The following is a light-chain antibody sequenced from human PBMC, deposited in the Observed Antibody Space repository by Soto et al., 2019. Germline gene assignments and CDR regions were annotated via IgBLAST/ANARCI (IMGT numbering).Light chain of an antibody. CDR1: QSVSNN. J-gene: IGKJ1*01. V-gene: IGKV3-15*01. Sequence: EILMTQSPATLSVSPGDRATLYCRASQSVSNNLAWYQQRPGQAPRLLIYGASTRATGIQARFSSSGTGTEITRSISSLQSEDFAVYYCQQYNDWPPWTFGQGIKVEIK. CDR2: GAS. CDR3: QQYNDWPPWT.